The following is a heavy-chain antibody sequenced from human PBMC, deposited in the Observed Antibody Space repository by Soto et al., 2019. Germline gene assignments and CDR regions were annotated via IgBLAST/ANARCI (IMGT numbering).Heavy chain of an antibody. J-gene: IGHJ4*02. Sequence: QLQLQESGSGLVKPSQTLSLTCAVSGGSISSGGYSWSWIRQPPGKGLEWIGYIYHSGSTYYNPSLTRRITISIARAKNQLSLKLSSVTAADTAVYYCARGMTTVTTLDYWGQGTLVTVSS. CDR3: ARGMTTVTTLDY. CDR2: IYHSGST. CDR1: GGSISSGGYS. V-gene: IGHV4-30-2*01. D-gene: IGHD4-4*01.